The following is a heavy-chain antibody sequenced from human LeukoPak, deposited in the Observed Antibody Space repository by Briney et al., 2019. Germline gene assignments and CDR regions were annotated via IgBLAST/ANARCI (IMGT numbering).Heavy chain of an antibody. CDR1: GFTFSSYG. D-gene: IGHD2-2*03. CDR3: AKDSHWILFDD. CDR2: IDGSGTRT. J-gene: IGHJ4*02. V-gene: IGHV3-NL1*01. Sequence: GGSLRLSCAASGFTFSSYGMHWVRQAPGKGLEWVSGIDGSGTRTYYADSVKGRFNISRDNSKNTLYLQMNSLRDEDTAVYYCAKDSHWILFDDWGQGTLVTVSS.